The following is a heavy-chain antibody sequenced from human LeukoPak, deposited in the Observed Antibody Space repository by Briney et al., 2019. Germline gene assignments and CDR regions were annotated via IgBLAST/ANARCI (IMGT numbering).Heavy chain of an antibody. CDR3: ATYSSSPGPQKYYFDY. CDR2: IYYSGST. D-gene: IGHD6-6*01. CDR1: GGSISSYY. Sequence: SETLSLTCTVSGGSISSYYWSWIRQPPGKGLEWIGYIYYSGSTNYNPSLKSRVTISVDTSKNQFSLKLSSVTAADTAVYYCATYSSSPGPQKYYFDYWGQGTLATVSS. J-gene: IGHJ4*02. V-gene: IGHV4-59*01.